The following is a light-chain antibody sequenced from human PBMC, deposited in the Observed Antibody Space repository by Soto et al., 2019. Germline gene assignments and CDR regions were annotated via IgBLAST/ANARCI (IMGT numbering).Light chain of an antibody. J-gene: IGLJ3*02. CDR2: DVG. Sequence: QSALTQPASVSGSPGQSITISCTGTSSDVGGFNYVSWYQLHPGKAPKLMIYDVGNRPSGVSNRFSGSKSGNTASLTISGLQAEDEADYYCSSYTSSSTLWVFGGGTQLTVL. CDR1: SSDVGGFNY. V-gene: IGLV2-14*03. CDR3: SSYTSSSTLWV.